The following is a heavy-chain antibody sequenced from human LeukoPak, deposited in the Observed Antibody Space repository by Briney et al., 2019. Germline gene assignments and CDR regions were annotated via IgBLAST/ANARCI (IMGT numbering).Heavy chain of an antibody. V-gene: IGHV3-48*03. CDR1: GFTFSHYE. Sequence: GGSLRLSCAASGFTFSHYEMKWGRQAPGKGLEWVSYISSSGSNIYYADSVKGRFIISRDNAKNTLYLQMNSLRAEDTAVYYCARRRAGIYYYYGMDVWGQGTTVTVSS. J-gene: IGHJ6*02. D-gene: IGHD6-19*01. CDR3: ARRRAGIYYYYGMDV. CDR2: ISSSGSNI.